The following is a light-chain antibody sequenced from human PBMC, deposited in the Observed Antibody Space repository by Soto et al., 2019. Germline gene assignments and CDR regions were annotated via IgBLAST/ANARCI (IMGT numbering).Light chain of an antibody. CDR3: QSYDSSLSGWV. CDR2: GNN. CDR1: SSDIGAHYD. V-gene: IGLV1-40*01. J-gene: IGLJ3*02. Sequence: QPVLTQPPSVSGAPGQRVTLSCTGSSSDIGAHYDVHWYQQLPGTAPKLLIYGNNNRPSGVPDRFSGSKSGTSASLAITGLQAEDEADYYCQSYDSSLSGWVFGGGTKVTVL.